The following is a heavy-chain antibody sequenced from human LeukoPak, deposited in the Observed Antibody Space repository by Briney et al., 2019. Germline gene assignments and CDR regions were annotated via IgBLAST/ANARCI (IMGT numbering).Heavy chain of an antibody. V-gene: IGHV4-39*07. CDR2: IYYSGST. CDR1: GGSISSSSYY. Sequence: PSETLSLTCTVSGGSISSSSYYWGWIRQPPGKGLEWIGSIYYSGSTYYNPSLKSRVTISVDTSKNQFSLKLSSVTAADTAVYYCARAGEMATIQRNIDYWGQGTLVTVSS. CDR3: ARAGEMATIQRNIDY. D-gene: IGHD5-24*01. J-gene: IGHJ4*02.